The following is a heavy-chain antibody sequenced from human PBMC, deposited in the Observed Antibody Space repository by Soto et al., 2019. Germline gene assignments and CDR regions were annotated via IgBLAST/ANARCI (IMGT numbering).Heavy chain of an antibody. D-gene: IGHD4-17*01. V-gene: IGHV4-59*01. Sequence: TLSLTCTVSGGSISSYYWSWIRQPPGKGLEWIGCIYYSGSTNYNPSLKSRVTISVDTSKNQFSLKLSSVTAADTAVYYCARCSDYGGNSLEAHFDYWGQGTLVTVSS. CDR3: ARCSDYGGNSLEAHFDY. J-gene: IGHJ4*02. CDR2: IYYSGST. CDR1: GGSISSYY.